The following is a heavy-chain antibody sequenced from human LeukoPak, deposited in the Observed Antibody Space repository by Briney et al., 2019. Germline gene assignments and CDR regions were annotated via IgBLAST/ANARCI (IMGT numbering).Heavy chain of an antibody. V-gene: IGHV1-69*13. CDR1: GYTFTSYG. CDR3: ARDSRRYSSSWFERFDY. J-gene: IGHJ4*02. D-gene: IGHD6-13*01. Sequence: SVKVSCKASGYTFTSYGISWVRQAPGQGLEWMGGIIPIFGTANYAQKFQGRVTITADESTSTAYMELSSLRSEDTAVYYCARDSRRYSSSWFERFDYWGQGTLVTVSS. CDR2: IIPIFGTA.